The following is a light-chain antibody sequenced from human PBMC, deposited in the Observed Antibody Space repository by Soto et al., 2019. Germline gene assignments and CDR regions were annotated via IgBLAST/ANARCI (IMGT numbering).Light chain of an antibody. Sequence: DIQMTQSPATLSASVGDRVTITCRASQSVRSWLAWYQQKPGKAPKLLIYKASTLKSGVPSRFSGSGSGTEFTLTISSLQAEDVAVYYCQQYYSSPTWTFGQGTKVDIK. CDR3: QQYYSSPTWT. CDR2: KAS. V-gene: IGKV1-5*03. J-gene: IGKJ1*01. CDR1: QSVRSW.